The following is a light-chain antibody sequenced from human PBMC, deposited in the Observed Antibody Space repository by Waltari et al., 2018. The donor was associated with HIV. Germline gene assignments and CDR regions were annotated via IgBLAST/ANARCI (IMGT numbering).Light chain of an antibody. CDR3: QSYDNTLSGSRV. Sequence: SVLMQPPSVSGAPGPRLTLSCTENTPNIGSHHDVLWYQHFQGTAPKLLIYGDSIRPSGVPDRFSGSKAGTSASLAITGLQAEDEGYYYCQSYDNTLSGSRVFGGGTKVTVL. CDR1: TPNIGSHHD. J-gene: IGLJ3*02. CDR2: GDS. V-gene: IGLV1-40*01.